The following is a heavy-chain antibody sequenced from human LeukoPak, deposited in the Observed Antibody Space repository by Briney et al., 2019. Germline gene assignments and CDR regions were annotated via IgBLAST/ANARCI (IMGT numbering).Heavy chain of an antibody. J-gene: IGHJ6*04. CDR2: IYYSGST. Sequence: PSGTLSLTCTVSGGSISSYYWSWIRQPPGKGLEWIGYIYYSGSTNYNPSLKSRVTISVDTSKNQFSLKLSSVTAADTAVYYCARAEGYCSSTSCYVDYYYYYGMDVWGKGTTVTVSS. V-gene: IGHV4-59*01. CDR1: GGSISSYY. CDR3: ARAEGYCSSTSCYVDYYYYYGMDV. D-gene: IGHD2-2*01.